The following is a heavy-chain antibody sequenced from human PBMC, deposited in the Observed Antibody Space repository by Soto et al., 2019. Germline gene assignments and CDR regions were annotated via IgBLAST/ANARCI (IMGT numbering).Heavy chain of an antibody. J-gene: IGHJ6*02. CDR1: GFTLSSYS. CDR2: ISSGSDTI. Sequence: EVQLVESGGGLVQPGGSLRLSCVASGFTLSSYSMNRVRQAPGKGLEWISYISSGSDTIYYADSVKGRFTVSRDNAKNSLYLQMNSLRDDDTAVYYCARPGEGVLFYYALDVWGQGTTVTVSS. CDR3: ARPGEGVLFYYALDV. V-gene: IGHV3-48*02. D-gene: IGHD3-16*01.